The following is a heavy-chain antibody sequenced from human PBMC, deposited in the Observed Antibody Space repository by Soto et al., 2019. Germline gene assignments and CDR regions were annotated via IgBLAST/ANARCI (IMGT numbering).Heavy chain of an antibody. V-gene: IGHV3-11*05. CDR1: GFTFSDYY. J-gene: IGHJ4*02. CDR3: AGEPSRRSPPDY. Sequence: QVQLVESGGGLVKPGGSLRLSCTASGFTFSDYYMNWFRQAPGKGLEWVSYISSTSAYTKYADSVKGRFTISRDNAENLLYLQMDGLRAEDTAVYYCAGEPSRRSPPDYWGQGTLVTVSS. CDR2: ISSTSAYT.